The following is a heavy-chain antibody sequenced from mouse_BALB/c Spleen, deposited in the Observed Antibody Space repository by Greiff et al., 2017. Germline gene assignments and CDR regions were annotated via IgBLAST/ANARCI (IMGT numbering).Heavy chain of an antibody. D-gene: IGHD2-1*01. CDR2: IDPFNGGT. V-gene: IGHV1S135*01. J-gene: IGHJ3*01. Sequence: EVKLQESGPELMKPGASVKISCKASGYSFTSYYMHWVKQSHGKSLEWIGYIDPFNGGTSYNQKFKGKATLTVDKSSSTAYMHLSSLTSEDSAVYYCAYGTSFAYWGQGTLVTVSA. CDR1: GYSFTSYY. CDR3: AYGTSFAY.